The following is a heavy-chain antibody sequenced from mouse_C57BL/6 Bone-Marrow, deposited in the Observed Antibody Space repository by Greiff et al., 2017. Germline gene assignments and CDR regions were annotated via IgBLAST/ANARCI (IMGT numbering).Heavy chain of an antibody. J-gene: IGHJ4*01. D-gene: IGHD1-1*01. V-gene: IGHV14-4*01. Sequence: VQLQQSGAELVRPGASVKLSCTASGFNIKDDYMHWVKQRPEQGLEWIGWIDPENGDTEYASKFQGKATITADTSSNTAYLQLSSLTSEDTAVYYCTAPITTVVAPLAMDYWGQGTSVTVSS. CDR3: TAPITTVVAPLAMDY. CDR2: IDPENGDT. CDR1: GFNIKDDY.